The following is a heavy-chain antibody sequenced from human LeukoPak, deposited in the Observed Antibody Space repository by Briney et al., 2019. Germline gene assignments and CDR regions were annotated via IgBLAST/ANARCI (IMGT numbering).Heavy chain of an antibody. CDR3: AKDRDDYVWGSYLGAFDI. CDR2: ISGSGGST. J-gene: IGHJ3*02. D-gene: IGHD3-16*01. CDR1: GFTFSSYA. V-gene: IGHV3-23*01. Sequence: PGGSLRLSCAASGFTFSSYAMSWVRQAPGKGLEWVSAISGSGGSTYYADSVKGRFTISRDNSKNTLYPQMNSLRAEDTAVYYCAKDRDDYVWGSYLGAFDIWGQGTMVTVSS.